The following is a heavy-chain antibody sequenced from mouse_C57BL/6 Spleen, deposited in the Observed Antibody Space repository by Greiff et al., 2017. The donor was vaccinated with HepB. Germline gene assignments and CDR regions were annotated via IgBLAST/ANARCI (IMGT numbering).Heavy chain of an antibody. CDR3: ARQITTVVAPFDY. CDR2: ISSGGSYT. V-gene: IGHV5-6*01. J-gene: IGHJ2*01. CDR1: GFTFSSYG. Sequence: EVMLVESGGDLVKPGGSLKLSCAASGFTFSSYGMSWVRQTPDKRLEWVATISSGGSYTYYPDSVKGRFTISRDNAKNTLYLKMSSLKSEDTAMYYCARQITTVVAPFDYWGQGTTLTVSS. D-gene: IGHD1-1*01.